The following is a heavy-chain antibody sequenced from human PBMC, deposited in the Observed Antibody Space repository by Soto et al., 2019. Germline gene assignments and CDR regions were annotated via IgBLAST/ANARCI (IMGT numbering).Heavy chain of an antibody. CDR3: ARDHRGYCSGGSCHGIDY. CDR1: GGSISSKNYY. CDR2: IYYSGTT. J-gene: IGHJ4*02. D-gene: IGHD2-15*01. V-gene: IGHV4-39*07. Sequence: SETLSLTCSVSGGSISSKNYYWGWIRQPPGKGLEWIGIIYYSGTTYYNPSLKSRVIISVDTSKNQFSLKLSSVTAADTAVYYCARDHRGYCSGGSCHGIDYWGQGTLVTVSS.